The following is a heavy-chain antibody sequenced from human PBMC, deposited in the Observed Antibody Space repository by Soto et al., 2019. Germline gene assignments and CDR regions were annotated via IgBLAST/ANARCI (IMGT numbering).Heavy chain of an antibody. CDR2: ISSSSSYT. J-gene: IGHJ5*02. V-gene: IGHV3-11*06. D-gene: IGHD4-4*01. CDR3: ARDRRHDDYRNNWLAP. CDR1: GFTFSDYY. Sequence: GGSLRLSCAASGFTFSDYYMSWIRQAPGKGLEWVSYISSSSSYTNYADSVKGRFTISRDNAKNSLYLQMNSLRAEDTAVYYCARDRRHDDYRNNWLAPWGQGTLVTVSS.